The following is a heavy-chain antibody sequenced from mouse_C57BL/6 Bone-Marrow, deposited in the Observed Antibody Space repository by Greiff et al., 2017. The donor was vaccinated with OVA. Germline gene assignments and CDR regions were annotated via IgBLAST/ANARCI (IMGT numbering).Heavy chain of an antibody. Sequence: VESGGGLVKPGGSLKLSCAASGFTFSSYTMSWVRQTPEKRLEWVATISGGGGNTYYPDSVKGRFTISRDNAKNTLYLQMSSLRSEDTALYYCARQAWLLRFAYWGQGTLVTVSA. D-gene: IGHD2-3*01. CDR1: GFTFSSYT. CDR3: ARQAWLLRFAY. V-gene: IGHV5-9*01. J-gene: IGHJ3*01. CDR2: ISGGGGNT.